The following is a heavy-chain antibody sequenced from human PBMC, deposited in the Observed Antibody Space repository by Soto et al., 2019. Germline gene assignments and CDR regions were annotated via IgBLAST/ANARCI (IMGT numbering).Heavy chain of an antibody. V-gene: IGHV4-39*01. CDR3: ARRRTTAKRPNWFDP. CDR1: GGSISSISYY. CDR2: IYYSGST. Sequence: SETLSLTCTVSGGSISSISYYWGWIRQPPGKGLEWIGSIYYSGSTYYNPSLKSRVTISVDTSKNQFSLKLSSVTAADTAVYYCARRRTTAKRPNWFDPWGQGTLVTVSS. J-gene: IGHJ5*02. D-gene: IGHD4-17*01.